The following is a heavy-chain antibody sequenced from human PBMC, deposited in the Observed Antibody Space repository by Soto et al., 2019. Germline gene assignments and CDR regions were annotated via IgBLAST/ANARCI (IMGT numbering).Heavy chain of an antibody. V-gene: IGHV4-4*02. Sequence: QVQLQESGPGLVRPSGTLSLTCAVSGASISSTTSGNWWSWVRQPPGKGLEWIGEIYHSGSTNYNPSLKIRVTMSVDKSKNQFSLKLSSVTAADTAVYYCARMVGATLVDFWGQGTLVTVSS. D-gene: IGHD1-26*01. J-gene: IGHJ4*02. CDR2: IYHSGST. CDR3: ARMVGATLVDF. CDR1: GASISSTTSGNW.